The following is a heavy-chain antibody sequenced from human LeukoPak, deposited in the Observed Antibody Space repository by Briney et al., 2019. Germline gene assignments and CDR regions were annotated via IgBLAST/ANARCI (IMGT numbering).Heavy chain of an antibody. CDR2: IYYSGST. V-gene: IGHV4-61*01. D-gene: IGHD2-2*01. J-gene: IGHJ4*02. Sequence: SETLSLTCTVSGGSISSSSYYWSWIRQPPGKGLEWIGYIYYSGSTNYNPSLKSRVTISVDTSKNQFSLKLSSVTAADTAVYYCARVAWDIVVVPAAYYFDYWGQGTLVTVSS. CDR3: ARVAWDIVVVPAAYYFDY. CDR1: GGSISSSSYY.